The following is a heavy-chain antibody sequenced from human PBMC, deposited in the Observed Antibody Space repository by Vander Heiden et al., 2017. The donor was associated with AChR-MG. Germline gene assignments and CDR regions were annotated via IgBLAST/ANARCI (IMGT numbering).Heavy chain of an antibody. CDR3: ARDHPPYSSSSDYYYYMDV. D-gene: IGHD6-6*01. Sequence: QVQLVQSGAEVKKPGSSVKVSCKASGGTFSSYAISWVRQAPGQGLEWMGGIIPIFGTANYAQKFQGRVTITADKSTSTAYMELSSLRSEDTAVYYCARDHPPYSSSSDYYYYMDVWGKGTTVTVSS. CDR2: IIPIFGTA. J-gene: IGHJ6*03. CDR1: GGTFSSYA. V-gene: IGHV1-69*06.